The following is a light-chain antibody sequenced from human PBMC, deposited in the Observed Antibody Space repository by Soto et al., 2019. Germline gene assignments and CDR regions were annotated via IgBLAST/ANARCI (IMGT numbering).Light chain of an antibody. CDR1: QSVSSSY. J-gene: IGKJ1*01. CDR2: DAT. Sequence: EIVLTQSPGTLSLSPGEGATLSCRASQSVSSSYLAWYQQKPGQAPRLLVYDATTRATGIPDRFSGSGSGTDFILTISTLEPEDFAVYFCQQYGTSPQTFGQGTKVEIK. CDR3: QQYGTSPQT. V-gene: IGKV3-20*01.